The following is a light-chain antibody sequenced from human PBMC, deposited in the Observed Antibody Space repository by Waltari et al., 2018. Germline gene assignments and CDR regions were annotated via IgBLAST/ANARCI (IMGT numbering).Light chain of an antibody. CDR2: TDN. Sequence: QSVLTQPPSASGTPGQGVTISCSGSSSNIGRNTVSWYQQFPGTAPQLLMHTDNQRPSGVPDRFSGSKSGTSASLAINGLQFEDEAQYFCATWDDSLNGRVFGGGTKVTVL. J-gene: IGLJ3*02. CDR1: SSNIGRNT. CDR3: ATWDDSLNGRV. V-gene: IGLV1-44*01.